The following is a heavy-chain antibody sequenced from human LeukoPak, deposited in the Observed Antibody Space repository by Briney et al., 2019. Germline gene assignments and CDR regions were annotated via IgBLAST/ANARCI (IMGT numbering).Heavy chain of an antibody. CDR1: GGSISSYY. CDR2: IYTNGRT. J-gene: IGHJ6*03. Sequence: PSETLSLTCTVSGGSISSYYWSWIRQPAGKGLEWIGRIYTNGRTNYNPSVKSRVTMSVDTSKNQFSLKLSSVTAADTAVYYCGRDPEQYDSSGYYSSYYMDVWGKGTTVTVSS. V-gene: IGHV4-4*07. D-gene: IGHD3-22*01. CDR3: GRDPEQYDSSGYYSSYYMDV.